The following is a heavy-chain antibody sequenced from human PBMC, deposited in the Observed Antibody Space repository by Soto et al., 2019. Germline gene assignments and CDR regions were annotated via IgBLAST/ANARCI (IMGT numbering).Heavy chain of an antibody. CDR1: GGSISSGDYY. Sequence: QVQLQESGPGLVKPSQTLSLTCTASGGSISSGDYYWSWMRQHPGKGLEWIGYIFYSGSTYYNPSRKSRVTIXXDXSXXQFSLKLTSVTAADTAVYYCASSRGTGTYPHDFLPWGQGTLVTVSS. J-gene: IGHJ1*01. CDR3: ASSRGTGTYPHDFLP. CDR2: IFYSGST. D-gene: IGHD1-26*01. V-gene: IGHV4-31*03.